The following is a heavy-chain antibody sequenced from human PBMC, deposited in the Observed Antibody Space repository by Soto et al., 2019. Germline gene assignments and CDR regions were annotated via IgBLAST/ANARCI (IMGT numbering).Heavy chain of an antibody. Sequence: QVQLVQSGAEVKKPGASVKVSCKASGYTFTSYDINWVRQATGQGLEWMGWMNPNSGNTGYAQKFQGRVTMTRNTNISTAYMELSSLSSDATAVYCCARFDGYDSDAFDLWGQGTMVTVSS. J-gene: IGHJ3*01. CDR2: MNPNSGNT. V-gene: IGHV1-8*01. D-gene: IGHD3-22*01. CDR3: ARFDGYDSDAFDL. CDR1: GYTFTSYD.